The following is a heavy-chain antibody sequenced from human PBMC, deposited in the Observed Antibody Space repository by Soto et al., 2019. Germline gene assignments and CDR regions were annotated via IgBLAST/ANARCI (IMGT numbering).Heavy chain of an antibody. CDR2: LNHSGST. Sequence: QVQLQQWGAGLLKPSETLSLTCAVYGGSFSGYYLSWIRQPPGKGLEWIGELNHSGSTNYNPSLKPRLTILVDTSKNPFALKLSSVTAADTAVYYCARGRIVLVPAANYNWFAPWGQGTLVTVSS. CDR1: GGSFSGYY. V-gene: IGHV4-34*01. D-gene: IGHD2-2*01. J-gene: IGHJ5*02. CDR3: ARGRIVLVPAANYNWFAP.